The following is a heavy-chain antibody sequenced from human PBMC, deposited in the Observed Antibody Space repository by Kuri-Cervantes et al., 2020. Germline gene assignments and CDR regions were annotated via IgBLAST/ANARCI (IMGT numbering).Heavy chain of an antibody. CDR1: GFTFSDYY. J-gene: IGHJ6*02. Sequence: GESLKISCAASGFTFSDYYMSWIRQAPGKGLEWVSYISSSGSTIYYADSVKGRFTISRDNAKNSLYLQMNSLRAEDTAVYYCAREVAMVRGVILNYYYGMDVWGQGTTVTVSS. D-gene: IGHD3-10*01. CDR3: AREVAMVRGVILNYYYGMDV. CDR2: ISSSGSTI. V-gene: IGHV3-11*01.